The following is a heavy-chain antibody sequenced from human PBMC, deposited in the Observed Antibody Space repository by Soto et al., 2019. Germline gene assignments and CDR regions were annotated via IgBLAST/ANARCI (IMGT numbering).Heavy chain of an antibody. V-gene: IGHV3-23*05. CDR2: IDNSGTVT. CDR1: GFTFSSYG. J-gene: IGHJ4*02. CDR3: AKVAPTTANFDY. D-gene: IGHD4-17*01. Sequence: PGGSLRLSCAASGFTFSSYGMHWVRQAPGEGLEWVSAIDNSGTVTYYADSVKGRFTISRDNSENTLFLQMNSLRAEDTAVYYCAKVAPTTANFDYWGQGALVTVSS.